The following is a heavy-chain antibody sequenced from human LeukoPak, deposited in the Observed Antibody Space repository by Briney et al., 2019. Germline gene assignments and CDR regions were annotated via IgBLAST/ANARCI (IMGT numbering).Heavy chain of an antibody. D-gene: IGHD2-15*01. CDR3: ARDNEYCTGGTCRLDY. CDR2: INNDGRST. V-gene: IGHV3-74*01. Sequence: TGGSLRLSCASSGFTFSFYWMHWVRQAPGKGLVWVSRINNDGRSTSYAGSMKGRFTISRDNAKNTLYLQMNSLRAEDTAVYYCARDNEYCTGGTCRLDYWGQGALVTVSS. CDR1: GFTFSFYW. J-gene: IGHJ4*02.